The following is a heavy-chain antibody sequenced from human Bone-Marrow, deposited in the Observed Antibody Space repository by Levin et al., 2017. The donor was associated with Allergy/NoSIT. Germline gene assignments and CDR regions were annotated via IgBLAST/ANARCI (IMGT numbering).Heavy chain of an antibody. CDR3: ARTTYQTGGYSAFDT. Sequence: SGPTLVKPTQTLTLTCTFSDIPLNTDGLRVSWIRQPPGKALEWLARIDWDGAKIYSPSLKTRLIISKDTSTNQVVLTMSNLAPADTAKYYCARTTYQTGGYSAFDTWGQGTMVTVS. CDR2: IDWDGAK. V-gene: IGHV2-70*04. CDR1: DIPLNTDGLR. D-gene: IGHD3-22*01. J-gene: IGHJ3*02.